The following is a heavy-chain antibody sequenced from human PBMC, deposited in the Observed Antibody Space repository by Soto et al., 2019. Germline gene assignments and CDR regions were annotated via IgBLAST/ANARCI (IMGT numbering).Heavy chain of an antibody. D-gene: IGHD2-2*01. V-gene: IGHV1-69*02. Sequence: QVQLVQSGAEVKKPGSSVKVSCKASGGTFSSYTISWVRQAPGQGLEWMGRIIPILGIANYAQKFQGRVTITADKSTSTAYMELSSLRSEETAVYYCARCSSTSCYVADAFDIWGQGTMVTVSS. CDR3: ARCSSTSCYVADAFDI. J-gene: IGHJ3*02. CDR1: GGTFSSYT. CDR2: IIPILGIA.